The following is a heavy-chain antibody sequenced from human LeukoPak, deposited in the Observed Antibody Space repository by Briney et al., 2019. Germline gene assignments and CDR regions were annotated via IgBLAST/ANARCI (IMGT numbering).Heavy chain of an antibody. Sequence: SETLSLTCTVSGGSITSDSYYWGWIRQPPGKGLEWIGSFFYSGSSYYNPSFQSRVTISGDTSKSQFSLKLSSVTAADTAVYYCARDPHITMVRGVNHDAFDIWGQGTMVTVSS. CDR1: GGSITSDSYY. J-gene: IGHJ3*02. D-gene: IGHD3-10*01. CDR3: ARDPHITMVRGVNHDAFDI. CDR2: FFYSGSS. V-gene: IGHV4-39*07.